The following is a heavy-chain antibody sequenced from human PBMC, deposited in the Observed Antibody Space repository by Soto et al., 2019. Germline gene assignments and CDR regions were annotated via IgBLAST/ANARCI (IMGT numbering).Heavy chain of an antibody. D-gene: IGHD2-2*01. J-gene: IGHJ4*02. V-gene: IGHV3-23*01. CDR3: ADLSRYCTSSNCD. CDR1: GFTFSSYS. CDR2: IGTSAST. Sequence: DVRLLESGGGLVQPGGSLRLSCAASGFTFSSYSMSWVRQAPGKGLEWVSTIGTSASTYYGDSVRGRFTISRDNSRNTLYLQMNSLRAEDTAVYYCADLSRYCTSSNCDWGQGTGVTVSS.